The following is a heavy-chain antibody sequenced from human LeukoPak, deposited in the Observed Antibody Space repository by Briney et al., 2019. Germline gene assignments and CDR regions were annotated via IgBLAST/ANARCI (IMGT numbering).Heavy chain of an antibody. J-gene: IGHJ5*02. D-gene: IGHD6-6*01. CDR1: GGSISSYY. V-gene: IGHV4-59*01. Sequence: SETLSLTCTVSGGSISSYYWSWIRQPPGQGLEWIGYIYYSGSTNYNPSLKSRVTISVDTSKNQFSLKLSSVTAADTAVYYCARERRGEELVLGFDPWGQGTLVTVSS. CDR3: ARERRGEELVLGFDP. CDR2: IYYSGST.